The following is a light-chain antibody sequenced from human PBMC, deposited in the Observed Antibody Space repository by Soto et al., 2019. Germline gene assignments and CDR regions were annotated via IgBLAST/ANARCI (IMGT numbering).Light chain of an antibody. Sequence: EIVLTQSPATLSLSPGERATLSCSNSQPIRGLLNWYQQRPGQAPRLLIYDTSNRATDIPARFSGSGSGTDFILTIGSLDPEDVGVYFCQQRHNWRLTFGQGPRLDIK. CDR2: DTS. V-gene: IGKV3-11*01. J-gene: IGKJ5*01. CDR1: QPIRGL. CDR3: QQRHNWRLT.